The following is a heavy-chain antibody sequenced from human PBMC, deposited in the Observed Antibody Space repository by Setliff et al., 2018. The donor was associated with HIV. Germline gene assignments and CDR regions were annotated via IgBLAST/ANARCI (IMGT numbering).Heavy chain of an antibody. CDR3: ARAQGYCSSTSCYFQDLFDP. D-gene: IGHD2-2*01. CDR1: GYTFTSYY. J-gene: IGHJ5*02. V-gene: IGHV1-46*01. CDR2: INPSGGST. Sequence: ASVKVSCKASGYTFTSYYMHWVRQAPGQGLEWMGIINPSGGSTSYTQKFQGRVTMTRDTSTSTVYMELSSLRSEDTAVYYCARAQGYCSSTSCYFQDLFDPWGQGTLVTVSS.